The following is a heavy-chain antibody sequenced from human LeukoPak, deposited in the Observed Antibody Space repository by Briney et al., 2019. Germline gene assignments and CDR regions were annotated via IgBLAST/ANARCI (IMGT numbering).Heavy chain of an antibody. D-gene: IGHD3-22*01. Sequence: ASLKVSCKASGYTFTSYGISWVRQSPGQGLEWLGWISAYNGNTNYAQKLQGRVTMTTDTSTSTAYMELRSLRSDDTAVYYCARDEGYDSSGFPSDYWGQGTLVTVSS. CDR1: GYTFTSYG. V-gene: IGHV1-18*01. CDR3: ARDEGYDSSGFPSDY. J-gene: IGHJ4*02. CDR2: ISAYNGNT.